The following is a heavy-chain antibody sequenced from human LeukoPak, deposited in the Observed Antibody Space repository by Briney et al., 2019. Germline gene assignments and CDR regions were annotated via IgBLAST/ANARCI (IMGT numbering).Heavy chain of an antibody. J-gene: IGHJ4*02. Sequence: PGGSLRLSCAASGFTFDDYAMHWVRQAPGKGLEWVSYISSSGSTIYYADSVKGRFTISRDNAKNSLYLQMNSLRAEDTAVYYCARDGALLYSSGWLFDYWGQGTLVTVSS. V-gene: IGHV3-48*03. CDR2: ISSSGSTI. CDR3: ARDGALLYSSGWLFDY. D-gene: IGHD6-19*01. CDR1: GFTFDDYA.